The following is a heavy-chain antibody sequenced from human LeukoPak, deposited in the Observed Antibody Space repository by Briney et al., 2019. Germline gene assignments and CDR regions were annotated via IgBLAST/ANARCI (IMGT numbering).Heavy chain of an antibody. Sequence: GESLKISCKGSGYSSTSYWISWVRQMPGKGLEWMGTIDPSDSYTNYRPSFQGHVTISADKSINTAYLQWSSLKASDTAMYYCTRLRGHSGDFDYWGQGTLVTVSS. CDR2: IDPSDSYT. J-gene: IGHJ4*02. V-gene: IGHV5-10-1*01. CDR3: TRLRGHSGDFDY. D-gene: IGHD2-15*01. CDR1: GYSSTSYW.